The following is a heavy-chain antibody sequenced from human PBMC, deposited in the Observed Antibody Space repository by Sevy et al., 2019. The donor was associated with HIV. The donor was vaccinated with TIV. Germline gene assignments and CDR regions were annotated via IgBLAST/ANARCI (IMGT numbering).Heavy chain of an antibody. J-gene: IGHJ6*02. CDR3: ARGACSGGSCYRYYYGMDV. CDR1: GYTFTSYD. V-gene: IGHV1-8*01. D-gene: IGHD2-15*01. Sequence: ASVKVSCKASGYTFTSYDINWVRQATGQGLEWMGWMNPNSGNTGYAQEFQGRVTMTRNTSISTAYMELSSLRSEDTAVYYCARGACSGGSCYRYYYGMDVWGQGTTVTVSS. CDR2: MNPNSGNT.